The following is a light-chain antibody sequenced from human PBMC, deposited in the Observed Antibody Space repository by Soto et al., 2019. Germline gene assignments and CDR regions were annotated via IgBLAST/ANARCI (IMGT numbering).Light chain of an antibody. CDR3: SSYTSSSSPFV. Sequence: QSALTQPASVSGSPGQSITISCTGTSSDVGDYNCVSWYQQHPGKAPKFLIYEVSNRTSGVSNRFSGSKSGNTASLTISGLQAEDEADYYCSSYTSSSSPFVFGTGTKVTVL. CDR2: EVS. J-gene: IGLJ1*01. CDR1: SSDVGDYNC. V-gene: IGLV2-14*01.